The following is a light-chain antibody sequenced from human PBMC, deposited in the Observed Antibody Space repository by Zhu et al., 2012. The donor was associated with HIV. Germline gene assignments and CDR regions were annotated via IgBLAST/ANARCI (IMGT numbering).Light chain of an antibody. CDR2: DTS. V-gene: IGKV3-20*01. CDR3: QQCGAALRT. J-gene: IGKJ1*01. Sequence: EIMLTQSPGTLSLSPGERATLSCRASESVNKNYVAWYQQKVGQAPRLLIYDTSSRATGIPDRFSGSGSGTDFSLTISRLEPEDFAVYYCQQCGAALRTFGQGTKVEIK. CDR1: ESVNKNY.